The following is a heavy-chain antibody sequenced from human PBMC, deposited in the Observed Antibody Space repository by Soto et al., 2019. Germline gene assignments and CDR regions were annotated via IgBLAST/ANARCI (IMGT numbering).Heavy chain of an antibody. CDR1: GYTFTGYY. J-gene: IGHJ3*01. D-gene: IGHD5-12*01. CDR2: INPNSGGT. V-gene: IGHV1-2*02. Sequence: ASGKVSCKASGYTFTGYYMHWVRQAPGQGLEWMGWINPNSGGTNYAQKFQGRVTMTRETSISTAYMELSRLRSDDTAVYYCARGGDIVDTMDDAFDLWGQGTMVTVSS. CDR3: ARGGDIVDTMDDAFDL.